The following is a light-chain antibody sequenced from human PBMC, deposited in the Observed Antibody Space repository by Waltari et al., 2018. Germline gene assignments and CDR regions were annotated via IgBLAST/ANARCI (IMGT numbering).Light chain of an antibody. CDR3: QQYRNLWT. CDR2: NAS. V-gene: IGKV1-5*03. Sequence: DIQMTQSPSTLSASVADRGTITCRASQSLSNWLAWYQQNPGKAPKVLIYNASNLESGVPSRFSGSGSGTEFTLTINSLQPDDFATYYCQQYRNLWTFGQGTKVEIK. J-gene: IGKJ1*01. CDR1: QSLSNW.